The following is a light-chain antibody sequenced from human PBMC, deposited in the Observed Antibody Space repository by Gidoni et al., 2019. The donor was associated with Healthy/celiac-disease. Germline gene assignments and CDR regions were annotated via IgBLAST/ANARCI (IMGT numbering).Light chain of an antibody. CDR2: WAT. J-gene: IGKJ5*01. CDR3: QKYYSTLIT. CDR1: QSVLYSSNNKNY. Sequence: DIVMPQSLDSLSVSLGESATINCKSSQSVLYSSNNKNYLTWYQQKPGQPHKLLIYWATTRESGVPDRCSGSGSGKDFTLTISSLQAEDVAVYYCQKYYSTLITFXQXTRLEIK. V-gene: IGKV4-1*01.